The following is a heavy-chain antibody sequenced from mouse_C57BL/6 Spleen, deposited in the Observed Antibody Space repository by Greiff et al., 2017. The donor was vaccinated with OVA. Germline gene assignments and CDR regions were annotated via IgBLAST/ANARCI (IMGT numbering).Heavy chain of an antibody. CDR1: GYTFTDYN. Sequence: EVQLQQSGPELVKPGASVKMSCKASGYTFTDYNMHWVKQSHGKSLEWIGYINPNNGGTSYNQKFKGKATLTVNKSSSTAYMELRSLTSEDSAVYYCALYGNYEGWFAYWGQGTLVTVSA. J-gene: IGHJ3*01. V-gene: IGHV1-22*01. D-gene: IGHD2-1*01. CDR2: INPNNGGT. CDR3: ALYGNYEGWFAY.